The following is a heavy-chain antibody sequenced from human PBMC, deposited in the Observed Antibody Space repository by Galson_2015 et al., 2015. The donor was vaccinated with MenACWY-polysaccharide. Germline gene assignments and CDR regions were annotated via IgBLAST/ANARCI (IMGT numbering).Heavy chain of an antibody. J-gene: IGHJ4*02. CDR3: ARVRYSTGKYQFDY. D-gene: IGHD2-2*01. Sequence: SLRLSCAASGFTFSNYAMSWVRQAPGKGLEWVSTIGGSGSNTHYADSVKGRFTISRDNSKNTLSLQMNSLRAEDTAVYYCARVRYSTGKYQFDYWGQGTPGRRLL. V-gene: IGHV3-23*01. CDR1: GFTFSNYA. CDR2: IGGSGSNT.